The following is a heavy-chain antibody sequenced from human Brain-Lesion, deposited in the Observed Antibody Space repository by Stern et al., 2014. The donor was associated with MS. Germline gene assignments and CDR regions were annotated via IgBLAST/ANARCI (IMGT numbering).Heavy chain of an antibody. D-gene: IGHD1-26*01. CDR3: ARLSGVVDF. Sequence: QVQLVESGPGLVKPSETLSLTCTVSGGSISRSTYYWGWIRQPPGKGLEWIGNIYYTGGTSDTPPPKSRVTIPEGPSSTPFSRRLSSGTAADTAVYYCARLSGVVDFWGQGALVTVSS. CDR2: IYYTGGT. CDR1: GGSISRSTYY. J-gene: IGHJ4*02. V-gene: IGHV4-39*02.